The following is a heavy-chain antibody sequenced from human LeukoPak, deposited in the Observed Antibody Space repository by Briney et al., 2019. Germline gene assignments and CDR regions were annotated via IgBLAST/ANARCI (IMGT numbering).Heavy chain of an antibody. J-gene: IGHJ4*02. D-gene: IGHD4-23*01. V-gene: IGHV4-59*12. CDR1: GGSITSYF. CDR2: IYYTGIT. Sequence: SETLSLTCTVSGGSITSYFWSWVRQPPGKGLEWIGYIYYTGITNYNPSLKSRVTISVDTSKNQFSLKLSSVTAADTAVYYCATLTTVVTPSYFDYWGQGTLVTVSS. CDR3: ATLTTVVTPSYFDY.